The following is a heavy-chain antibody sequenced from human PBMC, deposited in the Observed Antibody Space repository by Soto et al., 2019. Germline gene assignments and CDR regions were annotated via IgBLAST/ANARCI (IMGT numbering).Heavy chain of an antibody. Sequence: PVGSLRLSCAASGFTFSSYAMDWVRQAPGKGLEWVAVISYDGSNKYYVDSVKGRFTISRDNSKNTLYLHMNSLRVDDTAVYYCARARNWNDVWSAFDIWGQGTMVTVSS. CDR3: ARARNWNDVWSAFDI. CDR1: GFTFSSYA. D-gene: IGHD1-1*01. J-gene: IGHJ3*02. V-gene: IGHV3-30-3*01. CDR2: ISYDGSNK.